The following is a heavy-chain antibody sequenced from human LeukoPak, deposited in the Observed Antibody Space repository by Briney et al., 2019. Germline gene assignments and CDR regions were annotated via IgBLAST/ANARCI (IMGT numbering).Heavy chain of an antibody. V-gene: IGHV1-24*01. CDR1: GYTLTELS. CDR2: FDPEDGET. D-gene: IGHD3-22*01. Sequence: GASVKVSCKVSGYTLTELSMHWVRQAPGKGLEWMGGFDPEDGETIYAQKFQGRVTMTEDTSTDTAYMELSSLRSEDTAVYYCATARVHLAAPYYDSSGYYYYFDYWGQGTLVTVSS. CDR3: ATARVHLAAPYYDSSGYYYYFDY. J-gene: IGHJ4*02.